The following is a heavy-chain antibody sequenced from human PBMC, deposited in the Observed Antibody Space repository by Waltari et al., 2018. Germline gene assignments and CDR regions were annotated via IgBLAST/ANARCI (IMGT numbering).Heavy chain of an antibody. J-gene: IGHJ3*01. V-gene: IGHV3-30*02. Sequence: VQLVESGGGLVQPGGSLRLSCAASGFTLSSYWMSGVGQAPGRGLGWWAFRRYDASDIYDRDSWKGRFTISRDNSKNTLFLQMSSRRPEDTAVYDCAKVGVGLTTWYPFDVWGQGTMVTVSS. CDR2: RRYDASDI. CDR1: GFTLSSYW. D-gene: IGHD1-1*01. CDR3: AKVGVGLTTWYPFDV.